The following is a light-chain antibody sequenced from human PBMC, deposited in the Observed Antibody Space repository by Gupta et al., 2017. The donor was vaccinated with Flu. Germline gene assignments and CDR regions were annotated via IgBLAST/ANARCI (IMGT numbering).Light chain of an antibody. Sequence: QSALTQPRSVSGSPGQSVAISCTGTSNDVGAYDYVSWYQQHQGQAPNLLMYDVNKRPSGVPVCFAGSNSGKTASLTMSGVEAEDESYYYCNAYSASNFFGGGTRLTVL. CDR3: NAYSASNF. V-gene: IGLV2-11*01. CDR2: DVN. J-gene: IGLJ2*01. CDR1: SNDVGAYDY.